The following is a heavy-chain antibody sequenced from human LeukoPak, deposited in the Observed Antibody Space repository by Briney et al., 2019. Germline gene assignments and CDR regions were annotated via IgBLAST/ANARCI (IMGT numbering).Heavy chain of an antibody. CDR1: GFTFSSYA. CDR2: ISYDGSNK. CDR3: ARTYERDLDY. Sequence: GRSLRLSCAASGFTFSSYAMHWVRQAPGKGLEWVAVISYDGSNKYYADSVKGRFTISRDNSKNTLYLQMNSLRAEDTAVYYCARTYERDLDYWGQGTLVTVSS. D-gene: IGHD5-12*01. V-gene: IGHV3-30*04. J-gene: IGHJ4*02.